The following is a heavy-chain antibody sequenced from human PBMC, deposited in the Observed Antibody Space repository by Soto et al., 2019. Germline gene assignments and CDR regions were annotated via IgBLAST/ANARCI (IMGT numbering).Heavy chain of an antibody. D-gene: IGHD3-3*02. CDR3: ARGPRIFGVVANWYCMDV. J-gene: IGHJ6*02. Sequence: ASVKVSCKASGYTFTSYDINWVRQATGQGLEWMGWMNPYSGNTGYAQKFQGRVTMTRNTPISTAYMELRSLRSEDTAVYYCARGPRIFGVVANWYCMDVWGQGTTVTVSS. CDR1: GYTFTSYD. V-gene: IGHV1-8*01. CDR2: MNPYSGNT.